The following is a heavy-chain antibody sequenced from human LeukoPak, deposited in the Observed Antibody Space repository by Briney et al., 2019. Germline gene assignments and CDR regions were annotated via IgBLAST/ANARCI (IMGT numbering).Heavy chain of an antibody. CDR3: ARGGNVVLLWFGEEDYYGMDV. CDR2: IYYSGST. CDR1: GGSISSYY. D-gene: IGHD3-10*01. V-gene: IGHV4-59*01. J-gene: IGHJ6*02. Sequence: PSETLSLTCTVSGGSISSYYWSWIRQPPGKGLEWIGYIYYSGSTNYNPSLKSRVTISVDTSKNQFSLKLSSVTAADTAVYYCARGGNVVLLWFGEEDYYGMDVWGQGTTVTVSS.